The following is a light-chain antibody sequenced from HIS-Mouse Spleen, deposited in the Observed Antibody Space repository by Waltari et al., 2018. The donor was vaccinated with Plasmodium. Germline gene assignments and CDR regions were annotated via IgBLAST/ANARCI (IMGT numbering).Light chain of an antibody. CDR3: QQYYSTPYT. CDR1: QSVLYSSNNKNY. V-gene: IGKV4-1*01. Sequence: RATIHCKSSQSVLYSSNNKNYFAWYQQKPGQPPKLLIYWASTRESGVPARFSGSGSGTDFTLTISSLQAEDVAVYYCQQYYSTPYTFGQGTKLEIK. J-gene: IGKJ2*01. CDR2: WAS.